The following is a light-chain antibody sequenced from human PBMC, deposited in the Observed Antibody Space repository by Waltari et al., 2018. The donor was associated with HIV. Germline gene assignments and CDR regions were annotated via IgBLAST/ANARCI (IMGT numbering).Light chain of an antibody. CDR2: DVN. V-gene: IGLV2-14*01. CDR3: KSFSTSNTYV. J-gene: IGLJ1*01. Sequence: QSALTQPASVSGSPGQSITISCTGTSSDVGYFNYVSWYQQHPGKAPKVIIYDVNNGPSGVSNPFAGSKSGYTASLTISGLRAEDEADYYCKSFSTSNTYVFGSGTRVTVL. CDR1: SSDVGYFNY.